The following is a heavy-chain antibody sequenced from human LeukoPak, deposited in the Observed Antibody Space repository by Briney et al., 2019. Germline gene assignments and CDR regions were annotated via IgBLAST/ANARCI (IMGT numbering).Heavy chain of an antibody. CDR2: IRYDGSNK. CDR1: GFTFSSYG. CDR3: AKFVGYCSGGSCYGGWFDP. V-gene: IGHV3-30*02. D-gene: IGHD2-15*01. J-gene: IGHJ5*02. Sequence: GGSLRLSCAASGFTFSSYGMHWVRQAPGKGLEWVAFIRYDGSNKYYADSVKGRFTISRDNSKNTLYLQMNSLRAEDTAVYYCAKFVGYCSGGSCYGGWFDPWGQGTLVTVSS.